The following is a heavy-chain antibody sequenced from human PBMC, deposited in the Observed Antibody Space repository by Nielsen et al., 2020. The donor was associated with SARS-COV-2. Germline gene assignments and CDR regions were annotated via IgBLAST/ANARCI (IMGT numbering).Heavy chain of an antibody. CDR2: INPSGGST. J-gene: IGHJ6*02. D-gene: IGHD3-10*01. CDR3: ARDPYKSSRGGPSRFHNYGMDV. V-gene: IGHV1-46*01. CDR1: GYTFTSYY. Sequence: ASVKVSCKASGYTFTSYYMHWVRQAPGQGLEWMGIINPSGGSTSYAQKFQGRVTMTRDTSTSTAYMELTSLRSEDTAVYYCARDPYKSSRGGPSRFHNYGMDVWGQGTTVTVSS.